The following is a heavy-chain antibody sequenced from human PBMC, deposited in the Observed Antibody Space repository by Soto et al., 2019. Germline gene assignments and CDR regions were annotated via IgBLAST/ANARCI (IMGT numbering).Heavy chain of an antibody. CDR3: AKDVYGDYVLGWFDP. CDR1: GFTFSSYA. V-gene: IGHV3-23*01. Sequence: PGGSLRLSCAASGFTFSSYAMSWVRQAPGKGLEWVSAISGSGGSTYYADSVKGRFTISRDNSKNTLYLQMNSLRAEDTAVYYCAKDVYGDYVLGWFDPWGQGTLVTVSS. CDR2: ISGSGGST. D-gene: IGHD4-17*01. J-gene: IGHJ5*02.